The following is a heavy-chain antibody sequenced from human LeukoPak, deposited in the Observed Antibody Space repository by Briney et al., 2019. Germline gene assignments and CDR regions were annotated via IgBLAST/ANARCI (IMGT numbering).Heavy chain of an antibody. D-gene: IGHD3-10*01. Sequence: PGGSLRLSCVASGFAFSSYAMSWVRQAPGTGLEWVSAISGSGGATYYADSVKGRFTISRDNARNLLFLEMNSLRDEDTAVYYCARDRRQKSGPKRYFDYWGQGTLVTVSS. J-gene: IGHJ4*02. CDR3: ARDRRQKSGPKRYFDY. CDR2: ISGSGGAT. V-gene: IGHV3-23*01. CDR1: GFAFSSYA.